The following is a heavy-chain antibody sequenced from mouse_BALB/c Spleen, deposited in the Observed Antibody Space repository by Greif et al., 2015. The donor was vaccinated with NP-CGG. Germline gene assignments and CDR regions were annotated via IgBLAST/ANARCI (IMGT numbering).Heavy chain of an antibody. D-gene: IGHD1-1*01. CDR1: GYTFTSYY. Sequence: VQRVESGPELVKPGASVRISCKASGYTFTSYYIHWVKQRPGQGLEWIGWTYPGNVNTKYNEKFKGKATLTADKSSSTAYMQLRSLTSEDSAVYFCAREGDYVGKNAMDYWGQGTSVTVSS. V-gene: IGHV1S56*01. CDR3: AREGDYVGKNAMDY. CDR2: TYPGNVNT. J-gene: IGHJ4*01.